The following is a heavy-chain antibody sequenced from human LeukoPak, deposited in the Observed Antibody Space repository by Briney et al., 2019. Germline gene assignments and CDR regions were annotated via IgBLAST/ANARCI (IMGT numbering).Heavy chain of an antibody. CDR1: GGSFSGYY. CDR3: ARAPYGDYDGAFDI. D-gene: IGHD4-17*01. J-gene: IGHJ3*02. V-gene: IGHV4-34*01. CDR2: INHSGST. Sequence: SETLSLTCAVYGGSFSGYYWSWIRQPPGKGLEWMGEINHSGSTNYNPSLKSRVTISVDTSKNQFSLKLSSVTAADTAVYYCARAPYGDYDGAFDIWGQGTMVTVSS.